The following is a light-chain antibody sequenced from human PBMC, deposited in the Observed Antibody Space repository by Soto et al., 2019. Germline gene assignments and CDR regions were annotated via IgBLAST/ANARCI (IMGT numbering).Light chain of an antibody. J-gene: IGKJ1*01. CDR1: QRVTSNY. CDR3: QQYGSSGT. CDR2: GAS. V-gene: IGKV3-20*01. Sequence: ETVLTQSPATVSLYPGERATLSCRASQRVTSNYLTWYQQKPGQAPRLLIYGASSRATGIPDRFSGSGSGTDFTLTISRLEPEDFAVYYCQQYGSSGTFGQGTKVDIK.